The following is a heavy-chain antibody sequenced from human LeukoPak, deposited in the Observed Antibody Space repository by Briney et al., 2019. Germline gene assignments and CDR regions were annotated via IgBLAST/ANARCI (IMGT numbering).Heavy chain of an antibody. CDR3: ARVSGSSWPGGDY. V-gene: IGHV3-23*03. CDR2: IYSGGNT. D-gene: IGHD6-13*01. CDR1: GFTFSSYA. J-gene: IGHJ4*02. Sequence: PGGSLRLSCAASGFTFSSYAMSWVRQAPGKGLEWVSVIYSGGNTNYADSVKGRFTISRDNSKNTLYLQMNSLRAEDTAVYYCARVSGSSWPGGDYWGQGTLVTVSS.